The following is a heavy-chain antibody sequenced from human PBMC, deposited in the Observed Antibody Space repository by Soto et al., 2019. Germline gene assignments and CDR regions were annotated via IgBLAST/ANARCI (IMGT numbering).Heavy chain of an antibody. CDR2: ISSSSSYI. CDR1: GFTFSSYS. J-gene: IGHJ3*02. D-gene: IGHD5-18*01. CDR3: ARARWIQLWLSAFDI. Sequence: GGSLRLSCAASGFTFSSYSMNWVRQAPGKGLEWVSSISSSSSYIYYADSVKGRFTISRDNAKNSLYLQMNSLRAEDMAVYYCARARWIQLWLSAFDIWGQGTMVTVSS. V-gene: IGHV3-21*01.